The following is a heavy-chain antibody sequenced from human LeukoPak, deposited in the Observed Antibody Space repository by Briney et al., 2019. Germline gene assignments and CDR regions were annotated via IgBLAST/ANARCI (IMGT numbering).Heavy chain of an antibody. D-gene: IGHD3-9*01. CDR3: ARGSSATYDILTGHAIIDY. CDR2: IYTSGST. J-gene: IGHJ4*02. Sequence: SETLSLTCTVSGGSISSYYWSWIRQPAGKGLEWIGRIYTSGSTNYNPSLKSRVTMSVDTSKNQFSLKLSSVTAADTAVYYCARGSSATYDILTGHAIIDYWGQGTLVTVPS. V-gene: IGHV4-4*07. CDR1: GGSISSYY.